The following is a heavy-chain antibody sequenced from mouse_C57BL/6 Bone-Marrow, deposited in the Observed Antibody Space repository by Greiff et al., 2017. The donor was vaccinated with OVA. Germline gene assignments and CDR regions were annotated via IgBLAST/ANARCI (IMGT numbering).Heavy chain of an antibody. Sequence: VLLVESGPGLVAPSQSLSITCTVSGFSFTSYAISWVRQPPGTGLEWLGVLWTGGGTNYNSALKSSPSISKDNSKSHVFLKMNSLQPDDTARYYCARNSGGYYPYDLNYWGQGTTLTVSS. CDR3: ARNSGGYYPYDLNY. V-gene: IGHV2-9-1*01. CDR2: LWTGGGT. CDR1: GFSFTSYA. J-gene: IGHJ2*01. D-gene: IGHD2-3*01.